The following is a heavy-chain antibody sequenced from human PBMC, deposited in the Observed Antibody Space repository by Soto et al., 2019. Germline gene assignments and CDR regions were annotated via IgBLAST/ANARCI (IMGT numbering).Heavy chain of an antibody. CDR2: IYPGDSDT. Sequence: PXDSLTISCKGSGYSFTTYWIALVRQMPGKGLEWVGIIYPGDSDTRYSPSFEGHVTISVDKSISTAFLQWNSLKASDNAIYYCARHSTSAPKDYWGQGTLVTVSS. D-gene: IGHD3-10*01. V-gene: IGHV5-51*01. CDR3: ARHSTSAPKDY. J-gene: IGHJ4*01. CDR1: GYSFTTYW.